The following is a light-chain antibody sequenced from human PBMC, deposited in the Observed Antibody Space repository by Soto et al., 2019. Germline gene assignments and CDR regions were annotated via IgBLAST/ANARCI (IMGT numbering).Light chain of an antibody. CDR1: QSVSSY. Sequence: EIVLTQSPATLSLSPGARAPLSCRASQSVSSYLAWYQQKPGQAPRLLIYDASNRATGIPARFSGSGSGTDFTLTISSLEPEDFAVYYCQQRSNLITFGQGTRLEIK. CDR3: QQRSNLIT. J-gene: IGKJ5*01. CDR2: DAS. V-gene: IGKV3-11*01.